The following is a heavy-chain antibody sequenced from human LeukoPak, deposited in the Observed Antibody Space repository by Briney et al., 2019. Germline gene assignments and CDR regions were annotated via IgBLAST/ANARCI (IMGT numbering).Heavy chain of an antibody. D-gene: IGHD2-15*01. V-gene: IGHV3-9*01. J-gene: IGHJ4*02. CDR3: GKEAAPYCSGGSCYRGILDY. CDR1: GFTFDDYA. Sequence: GRSLRLSCAVSGFTFDDYAMHWVRQVPGKGLEWVSGISWNSGSIGYADSVKGRFTISRDNAKNSLYLQMNSLRAEDTALYYCGKEAAPYCSGGSCYRGILDYWGQGTPVTVSS. CDR2: ISWNSGSI.